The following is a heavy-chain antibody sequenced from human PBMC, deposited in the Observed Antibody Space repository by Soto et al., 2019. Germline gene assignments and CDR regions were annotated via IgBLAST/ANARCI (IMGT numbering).Heavy chain of an antibody. CDR2: INHSGST. CDR3: ARDSTRRGACDI. Sequence: PSETLSLTCAVYNGSFSVYYWTWIRQPPGKGLEWIGEINHSGSTNYNPSFKSRVTISVDTSKNQFSLKLSSVTAADTAVYYCARDSTRRGACDIWGQGTMVTVSS. V-gene: IGHV4-34*01. J-gene: IGHJ3*02. CDR1: NGSFSVYY. D-gene: IGHD2-2*01.